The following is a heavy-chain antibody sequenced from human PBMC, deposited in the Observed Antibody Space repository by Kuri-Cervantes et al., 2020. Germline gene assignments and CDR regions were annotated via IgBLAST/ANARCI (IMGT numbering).Heavy chain of an antibody. V-gene: IGHV3-7*01. CDR1: GFTFSRYS. CDR3: ARGLGPEGFDY. CDR2: INQDGSEK. Sequence: GESLKISCAASGFTFSRYSMNWVRQAPGKGLEWVANINQDGSEKYYVDSVKGRFTISRDNAKNSLYLQMYSLRVEDTAVYYCARGLGPEGFDYWGQGTLVTVSS. D-gene: IGHD1-26*01. J-gene: IGHJ4*02.